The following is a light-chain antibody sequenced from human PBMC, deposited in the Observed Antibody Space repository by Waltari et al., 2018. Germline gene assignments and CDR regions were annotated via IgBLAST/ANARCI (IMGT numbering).Light chain of an antibody. Sequence: EIVLTQSPATLSLSPGERATLSCRASQSVSSYLAWYQQKPGQAPRLLFHDASHRATGIPARFSGGGSGTDFTLTISSLEPEDFAVYYCQQRSNWPRTFGQGTRLEIK. CDR1: QSVSSY. V-gene: IGKV3-11*01. J-gene: IGKJ2*01. CDR2: DAS. CDR3: QQRSNWPRT.